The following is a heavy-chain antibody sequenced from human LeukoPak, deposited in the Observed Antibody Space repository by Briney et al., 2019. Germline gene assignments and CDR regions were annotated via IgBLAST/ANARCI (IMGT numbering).Heavy chain of an antibody. CDR1: GFAFSSYS. CDR3: AREKNSGGLDY. J-gene: IGHJ4*02. V-gene: IGHV3-21*01. CDR2: ISSSSNYI. D-gene: IGHD4-23*01. Sequence: GGSLRLSCAASGFAFSSYSMNWVRQAPGKGLEWVSSISSSSNYIYYADSVKGRFTISRDNAKNSLYLQMNSLRAEDTAVYFCAREKNSGGLDYWGQGTLVTVSS.